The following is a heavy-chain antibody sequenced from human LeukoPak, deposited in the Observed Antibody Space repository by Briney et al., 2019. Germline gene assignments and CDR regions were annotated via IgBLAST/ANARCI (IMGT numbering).Heavy chain of an antibody. CDR2: ISDSGDYT. CDR1: SVNTYN. D-gene: IGHD2-8*01. J-gene: IGHJ4*02. CDR3: AKDTSIGKYCTNGVCSPFDY. V-gene: IGHV3-23*01. Sequence: PGGSLRLSCEGFSVNTYNVNWVRQAPGQGLEWVSVISDSGDYTSYADSVRGRFTISRDNSRNTLYLQMISLRPEDTAVYYCAKDTSIGKYCTNGVCSPFDYWGQGTLVTVSS.